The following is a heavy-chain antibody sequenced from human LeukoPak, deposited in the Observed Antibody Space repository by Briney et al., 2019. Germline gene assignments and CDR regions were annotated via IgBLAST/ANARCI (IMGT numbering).Heavy chain of an antibody. Sequence: GRSLRLSCAASGFTFSSYAMHWVRQAPGKGLEWVAVISYDGSNKYYADSVKGRFTISRDNSKNTLYLQMNSLRAEDTAVYYCARVNGIAARLGGFDYWGQGTLVTVSS. CDR2: ISYDGSNK. J-gene: IGHJ4*02. V-gene: IGHV3-30-3*01. CDR1: GFTFSSYA. D-gene: IGHD6-6*01. CDR3: ARVNGIAARLGGFDY.